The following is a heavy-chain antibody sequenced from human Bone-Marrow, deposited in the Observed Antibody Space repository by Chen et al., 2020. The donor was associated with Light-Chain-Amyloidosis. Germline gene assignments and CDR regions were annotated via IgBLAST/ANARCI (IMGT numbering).Heavy chain of an antibody. J-gene: IGHJ4*02. CDR3: ARHIVWGAPDY. V-gene: IGHV3-7*03. D-gene: IGHD3-16*01. Sequence: EVQLVESGGGLVQPGGSLRLSCAASGFTFSDYWMSWVRQAPGKGLEWVANIKQDTSEKYYVDSVKVRFTISRDNAKDSLYLQMSSLRAEDTAMYYCARHIVWGAPDYWGQGTLVTVSS. CDR2: IKQDTSEK. CDR1: GFTFSDYW.